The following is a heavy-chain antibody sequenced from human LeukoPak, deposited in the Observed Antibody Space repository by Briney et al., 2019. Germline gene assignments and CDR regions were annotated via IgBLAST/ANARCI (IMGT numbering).Heavy chain of an antibody. Sequence: GGSLRLSCAASGFTFSSYWMSWVRQAPGKGLEWVANIKQDGSEKYYVDSVKGRFTISRDNAKNSLYLQMNSLRAEDMALYYCAKDISYDSSGYAFDIWGQGTMVTVSS. J-gene: IGHJ3*02. CDR2: IKQDGSEK. V-gene: IGHV3-7*03. CDR1: GFTFSSYW. D-gene: IGHD3-22*01. CDR3: AKDISYDSSGYAFDI.